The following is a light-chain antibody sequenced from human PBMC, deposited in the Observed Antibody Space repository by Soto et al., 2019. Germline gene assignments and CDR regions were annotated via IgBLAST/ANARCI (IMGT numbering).Light chain of an antibody. CDR1: QSISTF. CDR2: AAS. J-gene: IGKJ1*01. V-gene: IGKV1-39*01. Sequence: DIQMTQSPSSLSASVGDRDTVTCRASQSISTFLNWYQQKPGKAPKLLIYAASSLQSGVPSRFSGSGSGTDFTLTITSLQPDDFATYYCQHTYNIPLTFGQGTKVEIK. CDR3: QHTYNIPLT.